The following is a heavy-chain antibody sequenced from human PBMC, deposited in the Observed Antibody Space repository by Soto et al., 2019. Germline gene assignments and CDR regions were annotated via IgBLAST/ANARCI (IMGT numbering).Heavy chain of an antibody. Sequence: GRYLRLSCAASGFTFSSYGMHWVRQAPGKGLEWVAVIWYDGSNKYYADSVKGRFTISRDISKNTLYLQMNSLRAEDTAVYYCALVPADIRGWYFDLWGRCNLVTVSS. CDR2: IWYDGSNK. CDR1: GFTFSSYG. D-gene: IGHD2-2*02. CDR3: ALVPADIRGWYFDL. J-gene: IGHJ2*01. V-gene: IGHV3-33*01.